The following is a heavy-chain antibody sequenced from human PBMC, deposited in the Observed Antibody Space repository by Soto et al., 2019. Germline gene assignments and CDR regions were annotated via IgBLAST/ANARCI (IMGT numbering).Heavy chain of an antibody. CDR2: ISAAGDP. V-gene: IGHV3-13*05. CDR3: ARTDRDVYGVDV. J-gene: IGHJ6*02. Sequence: EVQLVESGGGLVQPGGSLRLSCEASGFTFRNYDMHWVRQGTGKGLELVSGISAAGDPDYADSVEGRFTISRENAQNSFFLQMNSLSVGDTAVYYCARTDRDVYGVDVWGQGTTVIVSS. CDR1: GFTFRNYD.